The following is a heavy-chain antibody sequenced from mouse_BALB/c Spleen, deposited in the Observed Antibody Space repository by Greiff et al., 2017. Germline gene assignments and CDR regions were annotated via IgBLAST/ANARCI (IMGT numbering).Heavy chain of an antibody. CDR2: ISSGSSTI. D-gene: IGHD2-10*01. V-gene: IGHV5-17*02. J-gene: IGHJ4*01. Sequence: EVQLQESGGGLVQPGGSRKLSCAASGFTFSSFGMHWVRQAPEKGLEWVAYISSGSSTIYYADTVKGRFTISRDNPKNTLFLQMTRLRSEDTAMYYCARRAYYGNYNYAMDYWGQGTSVTVSS. CDR1: GFTFSSFG. CDR3: ARRAYYGNYNYAMDY.